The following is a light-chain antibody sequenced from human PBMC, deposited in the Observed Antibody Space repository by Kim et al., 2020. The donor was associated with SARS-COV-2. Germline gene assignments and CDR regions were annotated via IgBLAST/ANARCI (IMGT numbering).Light chain of an antibody. CDR2: SNN. V-gene: IGLV1-44*01. CDR1: SSNIGSNT. Sequence: GQRVTISCSGSSSNIGSNTVNWYQQRPGTAPKLLIYSNNRRPSGVPDRFSGSKSGTSASLAISGLQSEDEADYYCAAWDDSLNGRVFGGGTKVTVL. CDR3: AAWDDSLNGRV. J-gene: IGLJ3*02.